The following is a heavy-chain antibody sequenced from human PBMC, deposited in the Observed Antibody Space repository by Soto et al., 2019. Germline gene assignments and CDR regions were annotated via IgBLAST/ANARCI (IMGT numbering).Heavy chain of an antibody. CDR3: AREWDCSGGSCNGFDP. D-gene: IGHD2-15*01. CDR1: GGSISSYY. V-gene: IGHV4-59*01. J-gene: IGHJ5*02. Sequence: SETLSLTCTVSGGSISSYYWSWIRQPPGKGLEWIGYIYYSGSTNYNPSLKSRVTISVDTSKNQFSLKLSSVTAADTAVYYCAREWDCSGGSCNGFDPWGQGTLVTVSS. CDR2: IYYSGST.